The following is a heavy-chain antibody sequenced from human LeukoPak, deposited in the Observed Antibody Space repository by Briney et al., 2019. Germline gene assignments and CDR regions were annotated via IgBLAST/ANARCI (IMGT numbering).Heavy chain of an antibody. Sequence: SETLSLTCAVYGGSFSGYYWSWIRQPPGKGLEWIGEINHSGSTNYNPPLKSRVTISVDTSKNQFSLKLSSVTAADTAVYYCARVDWFDPWGQGTLVTVSS. CDR1: GGSFSGYY. J-gene: IGHJ5*02. V-gene: IGHV4-34*01. CDR3: ARVDWFDP. CDR2: INHSGST.